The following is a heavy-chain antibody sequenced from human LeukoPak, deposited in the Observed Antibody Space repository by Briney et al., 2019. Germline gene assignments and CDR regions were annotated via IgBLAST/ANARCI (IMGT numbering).Heavy chain of an antibody. D-gene: IGHD4-17*01. V-gene: IGHV3-53*01. Sequence: GGSLRLSCAASGFTVSSNYMSWVRQAPGKGLEWVSVIYSGGSTYYADSVKGRFTISRDNSKNTLYLQMNSLRAEDTAVYYCARKKGSYGDPGYFDYWGQGTLVTVSS. CDR3: ARKKGSYGDPGYFDY. CDR2: IYSGGST. J-gene: IGHJ4*02. CDR1: GFTVSSNY.